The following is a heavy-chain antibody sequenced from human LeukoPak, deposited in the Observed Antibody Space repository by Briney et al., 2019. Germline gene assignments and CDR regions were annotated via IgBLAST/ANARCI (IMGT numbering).Heavy chain of an antibody. CDR2: INAGNGNT. Sequence: ASVKVSCKASGYTFTSYAMHWVRQAPGQRLEWMGWINAGNGNTKYPQEFQGRVTITRDTSASIAYMELSSLRSEDMAVYYCARDSGPSAFDIWGQGTMVTVSS. J-gene: IGHJ3*02. CDR1: GYTFTSYA. V-gene: IGHV1-3*03. CDR3: ARDSGPSAFDI. D-gene: IGHD3-10*01.